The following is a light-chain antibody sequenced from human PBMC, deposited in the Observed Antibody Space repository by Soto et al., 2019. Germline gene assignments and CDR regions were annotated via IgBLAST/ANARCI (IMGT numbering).Light chain of an antibody. J-gene: IGLJ3*02. Sequence: VLTQSPSASASLGASVKLTCTLSGGHSSYAIAWHQQQPEKGPRYLMNLNNDGSHTKGDGIPDRFSGSSSGAERYLTISSLQSEDEADYYCQTWATGIRVFGGGTKLTVL. CDR1: GGHSSYA. CDR2: LNNDGSH. V-gene: IGLV4-69*01. CDR3: QTWATGIRV.